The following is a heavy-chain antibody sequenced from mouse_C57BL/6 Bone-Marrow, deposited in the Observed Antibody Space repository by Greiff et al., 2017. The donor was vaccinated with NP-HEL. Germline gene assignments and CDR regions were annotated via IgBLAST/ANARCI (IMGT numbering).Heavy chain of an antibody. J-gene: IGHJ1*03. CDR3: ARRGYYGSSYDWYCDV. D-gene: IGHD1-1*01. CDR2: INPNYGTT. Sequence: VQLQQSGPELVKPGASVKISCKASGYSFTDYNMNWVKQSNGKSLEWIGVINPNYGTTSYNQKFKGKATLTVDQSSSTAYMQLNSLTSEDSAVYYCARRGYYGSSYDWYCDVWGTGTTVTVSS. CDR1: GYSFTDYN. V-gene: IGHV1-39*01.